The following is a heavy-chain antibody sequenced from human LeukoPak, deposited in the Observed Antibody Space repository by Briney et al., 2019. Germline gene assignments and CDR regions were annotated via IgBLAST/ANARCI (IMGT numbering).Heavy chain of an antibody. CDR2: IYYSGST. Sequence: LETLSLTCSVSGGSITSYYWSWIRQPPGMGLEWIGYIYYSGSTNYNPSLKSRVTISVDTSKNQFSLKLSSVTAADTAVYYCARHGVAVARRLDFWGQGTLVTVSS. J-gene: IGHJ4*02. CDR1: GGSITSYY. D-gene: IGHD6-19*01. CDR3: ARHGVAVARRLDF. V-gene: IGHV4-59*08.